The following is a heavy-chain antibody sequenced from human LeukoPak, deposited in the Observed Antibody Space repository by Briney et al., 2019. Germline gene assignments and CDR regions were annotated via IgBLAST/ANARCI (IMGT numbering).Heavy chain of an antibody. CDR3: TRGFVDTAMIYDY. CDR2: IRSRPSGGTT. J-gene: IGHJ4*02. CDR1: GFSFSDYG. Sequence: PGGSLRLSCTTSGFSFSDYGMAWVRQAPGKGLEWVGFIRSRPSGGTTEYAASVKGRFTISRDDSKGIAHLQMNSLKTEDTAIYYCTRGFVDTAMIYDYWGQGTLVTVSS. V-gene: IGHV3-49*04. D-gene: IGHD5-18*01.